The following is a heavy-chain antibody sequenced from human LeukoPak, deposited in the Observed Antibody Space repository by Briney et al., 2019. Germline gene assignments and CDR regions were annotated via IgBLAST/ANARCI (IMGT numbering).Heavy chain of an antibody. CDR2: ISSSGNNI. CDR3: ARDGVRGFTATTPFDY. V-gene: IGHV3-21*01. J-gene: IGHJ4*02. D-gene: IGHD4-17*01. Sequence: GGSLRLSCAASGLTFSSYSMNWVRQAPGKGLEWVSSISSSGNNIYYADSVKGRFTISRDNAKNSLSLQMNSLRVEDTAVYYCARDGVRGFTATTPFDYWGPGTLVTISS. CDR1: GLTFSSYS.